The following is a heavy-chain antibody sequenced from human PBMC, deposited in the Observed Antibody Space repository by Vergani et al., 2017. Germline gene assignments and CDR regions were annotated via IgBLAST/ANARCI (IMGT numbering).Heavy chain of an antibody. V-gene: IGHV3-33*01. CDR3: ARDTEGYFDY. CDR2: IWYDGSNK. J-gene: IGHJ4*02. Sequence: QVQLVESGGGVVQPGRSLRLSCAASGFTFSSYGMHWVRQAPGKGLEWVAVIWYDGSNKYYADSVKGRFTISRDNAKNSLYLQMNSLRAEDTAVYYCARDTEGYFDYWGQGTLVTVSS. D-gene: IGHD4-11*01. CDR1: GFTFSSYG.